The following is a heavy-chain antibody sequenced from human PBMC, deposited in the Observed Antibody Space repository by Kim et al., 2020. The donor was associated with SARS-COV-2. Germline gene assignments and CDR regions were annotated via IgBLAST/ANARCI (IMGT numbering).Heavy chain of an antibody. V-gene: IGHV4-39*07. CDR3: ARDPFGTVDY. CDR1: GGSISSSSYY. J-gene: IGHJ4*02. CDR2: IYYSGST. D-gene: IGHD3-10*01. Sequence: SETLSLTCTVSGGSISSSSYYWGWIRQPPGKGLEWIGSIYYSGSTYYNPSLKSRVTISVDTSKNQFSLKLSSVTAADTAVYYCARDPFGTVDYWGQGTLVTVSS.